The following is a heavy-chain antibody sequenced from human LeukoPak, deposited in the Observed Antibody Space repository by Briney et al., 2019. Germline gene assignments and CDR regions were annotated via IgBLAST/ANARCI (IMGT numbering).Heavy chain of an antibody. CDR2: VNSDGSTT. CDR3: VSSGEGY. Sequence: GGSLRLSCAASGFTFSNYWMHWIRQAPGKGLVWVSRVNSDGSTTTYADSVKGRFTSSRDNAKNMLYLQMDSLRAEDTAVYYCVSSGEGYWGRGTLVTVSS. J-gene: IGHJ4*02. CDR1: GFTFSNYW. D-gene: IGHD3-10*01. V-gene: IGHV3-74*01.